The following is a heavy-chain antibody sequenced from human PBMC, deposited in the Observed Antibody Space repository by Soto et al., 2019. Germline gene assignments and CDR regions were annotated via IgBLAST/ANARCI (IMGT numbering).Heavy chain of an antibody. Sequence: QVQLVESGGGVVQPGRSLRLSCAASGFTFSSYGMHWVRQAPGKGLEWVAVIWYDGSNKYYADSVKGRFTISRDNSKNTLYLQMNSLRAEDTAVYYCAKDGSSGYYGWFDPLGEGTLVTVSS. CDR3: AKDGSSGYYGWFDP. D-gene: IGHD3-22*01. J-gene: IGHJ5*02. V-gene: IGHV3-33*06. CDR2: IWYDGSNK. CDR1: GFTFSSYG.